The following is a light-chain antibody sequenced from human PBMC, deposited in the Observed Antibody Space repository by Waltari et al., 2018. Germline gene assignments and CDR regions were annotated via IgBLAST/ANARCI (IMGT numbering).Light chain of an antibody. CDR1: SNDIGSYNV. CDR3: SSYAGSVV. V-gene: IGLV2-23*02. CDR2: GVN. Sequence: QSALTQPASVSGSRGQSITISCTGSSNDIGSYNVVSWYQHHPGKAPKLLIYGVNNRPSGVSNRFSGSKSGNTASLTISGLQAEDEADYYCSSYAGSVVFGGGTKLTVL. J-gene: IGLJ3*02.